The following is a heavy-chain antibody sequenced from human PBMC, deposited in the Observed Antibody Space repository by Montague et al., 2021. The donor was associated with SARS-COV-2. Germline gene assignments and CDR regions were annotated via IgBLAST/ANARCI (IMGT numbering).Heavy chain of an antibody. CDR1: GFSLDTSGAG. D-gene: IGHD5-12*01. V-gene: IGHV2-5*01. CDR3: AHREVDNNGYNWFDP. J-gene: IGHJ5*02. CDR2: IYWNNGK. Sequence: PALVKPTQTLTLICSFSGFSLDTSGAGVAWIRQPPGKALEWLATIYWNNGKHYNSSLNSRLSISKDTSKNQAVLIMTDVDPADTATYFCAHREVDNNGYNWFDPWGQGTLVTVSS.